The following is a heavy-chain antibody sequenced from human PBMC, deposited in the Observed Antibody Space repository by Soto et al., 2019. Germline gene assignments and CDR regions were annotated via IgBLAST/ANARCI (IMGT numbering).Heavy chain of an antibody. D-gene: IGHD6-19*01. CDR1: GFTFSSYG. CDR3: ATDGYAYTDYSSGWYVNPHYYYGMDV. Sequence: PVGSLRLSCAASGFTFSSYGMHWVRQAPGKGLEWVAVIWYDGSNKYYADSVKGRFTISRDNSKNTLYLQMNSLRAEDTAVYYCATDGYAYTDYSSGWYVNPHYYYGMDVWGQGTTVTVSS. J-gene: IGHJ6*02. V-gene: IGHV3-33*01. CDR2: IWYDGSNK.